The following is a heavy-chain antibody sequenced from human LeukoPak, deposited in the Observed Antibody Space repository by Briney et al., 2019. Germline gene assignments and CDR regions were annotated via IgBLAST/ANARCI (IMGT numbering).Heavy chain of an antibody. D-gene: IGHD4/OR15-4a*01. V-gene: IGHV3-7*01. CDR2: IKQDGSEK. J-gene: IGHJ4*02. CDR3: ASLPYGDIPILFDY. CDR1: GFTFGGYA. Sequence: PGGSLRLSCTASGFTFGGYAMSWVRQAPGKGLEWVANIKQDGSEKYYVDSVKGRFTISRDNAKNSLYLQMNSLRAEDTAVYYCASLPYGDIPILFDYWGQGTLVTVSS.